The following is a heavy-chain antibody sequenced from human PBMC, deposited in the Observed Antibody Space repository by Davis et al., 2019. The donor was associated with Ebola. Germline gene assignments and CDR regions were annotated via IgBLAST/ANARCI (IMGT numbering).Heavy chain of an antibody. CDR1: GFTFSSYA. J-gene: IGHJ3*01. V-gene: IGHV3-23*01. D-gene: IGHD2-15*01. CDR2: ISGSGGST. CDR3: AKSFTLHFDV. Sequence: GESLKISCAASGFTFSSYAMSWVRQAPGKELEWVSAISGSGGSTYYADSVKGRFTIPRDNSKNTLYLQMNSLRAEDTAVYYCAKSFTLHFDVWGQGTMVTVSS.